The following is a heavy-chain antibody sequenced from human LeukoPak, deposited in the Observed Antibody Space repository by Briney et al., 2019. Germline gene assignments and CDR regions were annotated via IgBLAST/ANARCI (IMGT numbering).Heavy chain of an antibody. CDR3: AKDLGYYDSSGYWAY. CDR1: GLTFSSYT. CDR2: ISSSSNYI. D-gene: IGHD3-22*01. J-gene: IGHJ4*02. V-gene: IGHV3-21*04. Sequence: GGSLRLSCAASGLTFSSYTMIWVRQAPGKGLEWVSSISSSSNYIYNADSVKGRFTISRDNAKNSLYLQMNSLRAEDTAVYYCAKDLGYYDSSGYWAYWGQGTLVTVSS.